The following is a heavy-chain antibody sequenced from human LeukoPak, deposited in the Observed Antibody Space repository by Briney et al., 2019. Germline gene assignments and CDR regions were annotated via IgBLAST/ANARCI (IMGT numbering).Heavy chain of an antibody. J-gene: IGHJ4*02. CDR3: ARVLLVATTIDY. CDR2: INPNSGGT. Sequence: ASVKVSCKASGYTFTGYYMHWVRQAPGQGLEWMGWINPNSGGTNYAQKFQGRVTMTRDTSISTAYMELSRLRSDDTAVYYCARVLLVATTIDYWGQGTLVTVSS. CDR1: GYTFTGYY. D-gene: IGHD5-12*01. V-gene: IGHV1-2*02.